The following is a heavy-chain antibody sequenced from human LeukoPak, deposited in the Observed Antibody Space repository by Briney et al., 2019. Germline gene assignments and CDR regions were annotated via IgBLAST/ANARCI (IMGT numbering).Heavy chain of an antibody. CDR2: IYYSGST. V-gene: IGHV4-59*11. CDR3: AGDQREMATIADAFDI. Sequence: SETLSLTCTVSGGSISSHYWSWIRQPPGKGLEWIGYIYYSGSTNYNPSLKSRVTISVDTSKNQFSLKLSSVTAADTAVYYCAGDQREMATIADAFDIWGQGTMVTVSS. CDR1: GGSISSHY. J-gene: IGHJ3*02. D-gene: IGHD5-24*01.